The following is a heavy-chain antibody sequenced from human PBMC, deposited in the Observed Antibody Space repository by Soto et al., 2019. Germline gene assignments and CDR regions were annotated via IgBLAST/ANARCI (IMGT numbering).Heavy chain of an antibody. CDR3: ATRSPAFDF. CDR2: INTNKGNT. Sequence: QVQLVQSGPEVKEPGASVKVSCKTSGYTSTTFGISWVRQAPGQGLEWMGWINTNKGNTDYVQKFRGRVTMTTDTSTSTAYMELRSLRSDDTAVYYCATRSPAFDFWGQGTLVTVSS. V-gene: IGHV1-18*01. CDR1: GYTSTTFG. J-gene: IGHJ4*02.